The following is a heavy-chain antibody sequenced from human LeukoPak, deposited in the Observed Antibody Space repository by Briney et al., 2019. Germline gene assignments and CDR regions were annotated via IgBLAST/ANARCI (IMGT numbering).Heavy chain of an antibody. V-gene: IGHV3-11*04. J-gene: IGHJ4*02. Sequence: PGGSLRLSCAASGFTFSDYYMSWIRQAPGKGLEWVSYISSSGSTIYYADSVKGRFTISRDNAKNSLYLQMNRLRAVDTAVYYCASSYDSSGCYFWWDWGQRTLVTVSS. D-gene: IGHD3-22*01. CDR2: ISSSGSTI. CDR3: ASSYDSSGCYFWWD. CDR1: GFTFSDYY.